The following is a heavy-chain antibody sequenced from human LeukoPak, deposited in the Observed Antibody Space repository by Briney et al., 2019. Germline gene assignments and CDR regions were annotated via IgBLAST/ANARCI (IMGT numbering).Heavy chain of an antibody. D-gene: IGHD6-6*01. Sequence: ASVKVSCKASGGTFSSYAISWVRQAPGQGLEWMGGIIPIFGTANYAQKFQGRVTITADESTSTAYMELSGLRSEDTAVYYCASLSSSSSHFDYWGQGTLVTVSS. CDR3: ASLSSSSSHFDY. CDR2: IIPIFGTA. V-gene: IGHV1-69*13. CDR1: GGTFSSYA. J-gene: IGHJ4*02.